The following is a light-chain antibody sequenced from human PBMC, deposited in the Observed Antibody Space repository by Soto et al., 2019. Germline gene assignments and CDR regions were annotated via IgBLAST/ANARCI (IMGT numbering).Light chain of an antibody. CDR3: SSYTSSSTLDV. V-gene: IGLV2-14*01. Sequence: QSVLTQPASVSGFPGQSITVSCTGTSSDVGGYKYVSWYQQHPGKAPKLMIYEVSNRPSGVSNRFSGSKSGNTASLTISGLQAEDEADYYCSSYTSSSTLDVFGTGTKVTVL. CDR1: SSDVGGYKY. CDR2: EVS. J-gene: IGLJ1*01.